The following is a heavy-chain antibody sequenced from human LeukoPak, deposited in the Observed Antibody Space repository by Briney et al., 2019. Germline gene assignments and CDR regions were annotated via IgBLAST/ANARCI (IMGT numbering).Heavy chain of an antibody. Sequence: PSETLSLTCTVSGYSISSGFYWVWIRQPPVKGLEWIGSIDHSGSTYYNPSLKSRVTISVDTSKNQFSLNLSSVTAADTAVYYCARTGGNWFDPWGQGTLVTVSS. CDR2: IDHSGST. J-gene: IGHJ5*02. V-gene: IGHV4-38-2*02. D-gene: IGHD1-1*01. CDR1: GYSISSGFY. CDR3: ARTGGNWFDP.